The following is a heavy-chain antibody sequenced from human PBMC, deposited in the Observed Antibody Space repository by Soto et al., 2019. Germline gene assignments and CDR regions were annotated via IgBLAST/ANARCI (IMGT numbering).Heavy chain of an antibody. D-gene: IGHD3-16*01. J-gene: IGHJ4*02. CDR1: GFRFKSFV. Sequence: QVQLVESGGGVVQPGTSLRLSCAASGFRFKSFVMHWVRQAPGKGLEWVAFTSYDGNNKDYGDSVKGRFTVSRDNSQKTLPFPMDFLPTEDTALYYCARWGTTGGFDLWGQGTLVSVSS. CDR2: TSYDGNNK. CDR3: ARWGTTGGFDL. V-gene: IGHV3-30*19.